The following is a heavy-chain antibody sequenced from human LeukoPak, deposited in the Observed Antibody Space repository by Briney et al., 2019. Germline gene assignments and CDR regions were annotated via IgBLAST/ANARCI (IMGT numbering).Heavy chain of an antibody. CDR1: GFTFRNAW. J-gene: IGHJ4*02. CDR3: TTDEAYDWLPLDF. CDR2: IKSTGDGGTL. V-gene: IGHV3-15*01. D-gene: IGHD3-9*01. Sequence: PGGSLRLSCAASGFTFRNAWMSWVRQAPGKGLEWVGRIKSTGDGGTLHYAAPVKGRFTISRDDSKNALFLQMNSLKIEDTAVYYCTTDEAYDWLPLDFWGQGTLVTVSS.